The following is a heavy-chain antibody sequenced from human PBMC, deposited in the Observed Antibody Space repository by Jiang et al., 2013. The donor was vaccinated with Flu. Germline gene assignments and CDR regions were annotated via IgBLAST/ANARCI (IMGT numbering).Heavy chain of an antibody. CDR2: IYYSGST. D-gene: IGHD3-22*01. CDR3: AREGNYDSSGKYYGHYGMDV. CDR1: DGSISYYY. Sequence: GSGLVKPSETLSLTCTVSDGSISYYYWSWIRQSPGKGLEWIGNIYYSGSTNYNPSLKSRVTISVDTSKNQFSLKVNSVTAADTAVYHCAREGNYDSSGKYYGHYGMDVWGQGTTVTVSS. V-gene: IGHV4-59*01. J-gene: IGHJ6*02.